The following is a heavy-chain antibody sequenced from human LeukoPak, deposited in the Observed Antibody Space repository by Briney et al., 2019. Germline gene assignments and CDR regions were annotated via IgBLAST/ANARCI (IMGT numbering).Heavy chain of an antibody. CDR1: GFTFSSYA. CDR3: VRDRSSWYSGWFDP. J-gene: IGHJ5*02. V-gene: IGHV3-30*04. D-gene: IGHD6-13*01. CDR2: ISYDGSNK. Sequence: GGSLRLSCAASGFTFSSYAMHWVRQAPGKGLEWVAVISYDGSNKYYADSVKGRFTISRDNAENTLSLQMNSLRAEDTAVYYCVRDRSSWYSGWFDPWGQGTLVTVSS.